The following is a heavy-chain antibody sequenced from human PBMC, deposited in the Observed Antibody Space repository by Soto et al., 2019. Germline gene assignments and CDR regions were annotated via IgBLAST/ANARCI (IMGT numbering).Heavy chain of an antibody. J-gene: IGHJ6*03. V-gene: IGHV3-13*01. Sequence: GGSLRLSCAASGFTFSSYDMHWVRQATGKGLEWVSAIGTAGDTYYPGSVKGRFTISRENAKNSLYLQMNSLRAGDTAVYYCARGGYDYLLANFQSYYYYYMDVWGKGTTVTVSS. CDR1: GFTFSSYD. D-gene: IGHD5-12*01. CDR3: ARGGYDYLLANFQSYYYYYMDV. CDR2: IGTAGDT.